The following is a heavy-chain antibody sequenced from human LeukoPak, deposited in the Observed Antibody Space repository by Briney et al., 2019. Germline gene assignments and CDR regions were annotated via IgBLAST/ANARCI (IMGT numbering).Heavy chain of an antibody. D-gene: IGHD2-8*02. Sequence: SETLSLTCAVYGGFFGGYYWTWIRQSPGKGLEWIGEINHSGWTNYNPPLESRVTISLDASRTQFSLKMNSLTAADTAVYFCARSLLWPTGASESWGQGTTVTVSS. CDR1: GGFFGGYY. CDR2: INHSGWT. CDR3: ARSLLWPTGASES. J-gene: IGHJ3*02. V-gene: IGHV4-34*01.